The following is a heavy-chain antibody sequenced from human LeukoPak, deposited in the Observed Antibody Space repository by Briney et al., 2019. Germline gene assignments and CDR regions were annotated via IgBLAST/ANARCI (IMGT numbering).Heavy chain of an antibody. CDR2: IKQDGSEK. J-gene: IGHJ4*02. V-gene: IGHV3-7*01. D-gene: IGHD5-18*01. CDR1: GFTLSSYG. CDR3: ARCGIQLWLPDY. Sequence: PGRSLRLSCAASGFTLSSYGMHWVRQAPGKGLEWVANIKQDGSEKYYVDSVKGRFTISRDNAKNSLYLQMNSLRAEDTAVYYSARCGIQLWLPDYWGQGTLVTVSS.